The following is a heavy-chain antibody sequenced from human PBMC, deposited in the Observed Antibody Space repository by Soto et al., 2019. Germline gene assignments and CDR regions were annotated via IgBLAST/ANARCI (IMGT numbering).Heavy chain of an antibody. V-gene: IGHV4-31*03. Sequence: QVQLQESGPGLVKPSQTLSLTCTVSGGSISSGGYYWSWIRQHPGKGLEWIGYIYYSGSTYYNPSLKSRVTISVDTSKNQFSLKLSSVTAADTAVYYCVRDRAGALYFDYWGQGTLVTASS. CDR3: VRDRAGALYFDY. D-gene: IGHD6-13*01. CDR2: IYYSGST. J-gene: IGHJ4*02. CDR1: GGSISSGGYY.